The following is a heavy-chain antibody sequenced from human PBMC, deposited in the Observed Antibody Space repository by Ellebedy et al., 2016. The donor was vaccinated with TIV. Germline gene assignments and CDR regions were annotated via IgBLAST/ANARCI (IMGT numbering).Heavy chain of an antibody. CDR1: GYRLTDAS. J-gene: IGHJ6*02. CDR2: FDPEGGKK. CDR3: ARVPCSYSGCQGYGMDV. V-gene: IGHV1-24*01. Sequence: ASVKVSCXVSGYRLTDASTYWVRQAPGKGLEWMGGFDPEGGKKISAQKFQGRLTVTEDETTDTVYMELSGLRADDTAVYYCARVPCSYSGCQGYGMDVWGQGATVTVS. D-gene: IGHD2-15*01.